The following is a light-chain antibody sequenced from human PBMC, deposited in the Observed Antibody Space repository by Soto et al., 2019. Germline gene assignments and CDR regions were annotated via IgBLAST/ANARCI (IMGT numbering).Light chain of an antibody. J-gene: IGKJ1*01. Sequence: DIPMTQSPSTLSASVGDRVTITCRASQSISSWLAWYQQKPGKAPKLLIYDASTLESGVPSRFSGSGSGAELTLTLGSLQPDDFAAYYCQQYNSYSQWTFCHGTKVES. CDR1: QSISSW. CDR2: DAS. CDR3: QQYNSYSQWT. V-gene: IGKV1-5*01.